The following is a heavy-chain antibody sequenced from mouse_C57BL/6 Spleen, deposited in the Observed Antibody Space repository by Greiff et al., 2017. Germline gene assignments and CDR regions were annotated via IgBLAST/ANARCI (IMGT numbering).Heavy chain of an antibody. CDR3: ARSSVYDGYYYAMDY. V-gene: IGHV1-64*01. CDR2: IHPNSGST. Sequence: VQLQQPGAELVKPGASVKLSCKASGYTFTSYWMHWVKQRPGQGLEWIGMIHPNSGSTNYNEKFKSKATLTVDKSSSTAYMQLSSLTSEDSAVYYCARSSVYDGYYYAMDYWGQGTSVTVSS. D-gene: IGHD2-3*01. CDR1: GYTFTSYW. J-gene: IGHJ4*01.